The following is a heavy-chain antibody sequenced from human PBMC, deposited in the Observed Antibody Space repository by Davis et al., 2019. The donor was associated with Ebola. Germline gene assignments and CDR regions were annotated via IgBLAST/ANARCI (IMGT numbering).Heavy chain of an antibody. J-gene: IGHJ4*02. CDR1: GGSISSYY. Sequence: SETLSLTCTVSGGSISSYYWSWIRQPPGKGLEWIGYIYYSGSTNYNPSLKSRVTISVDTSKNQFSLKLSSVTAADTAVYYYARSNFWSGFDYWGQGTLVTVSS. D-gene: IGHD3-3*01. V-gene: IGHV4-59*08. CDR3: ARSNFWSGFDY. CDR2: IYYSGST.